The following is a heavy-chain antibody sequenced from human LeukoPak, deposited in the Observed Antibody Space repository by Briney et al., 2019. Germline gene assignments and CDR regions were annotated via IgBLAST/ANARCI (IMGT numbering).Heavy chain of an antibody. CDR1: GGSISSYY. J-gene: IGHJ6*02. CDR2: IYYSGST. V-gene: IGHV4-59*01. CDR3: ARSGLDSRYYFGMDV. Sequence: PSETLSLTCTVSGGSISSYYWSWIRQPPGGGLEWIGYIYYSGSTNYNPSLKRRVTISLDTSKSQFSLKLRSVTAADAAVYYCARSGLDSRYYFGMDVWAKGPRSPSP. D-gene: IGHD5-12*01.